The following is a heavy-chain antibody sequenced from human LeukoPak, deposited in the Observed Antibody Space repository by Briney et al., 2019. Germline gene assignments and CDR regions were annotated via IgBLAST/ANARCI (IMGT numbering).Heavy chain of an antibody. J-gene: IGHJ3*02. CDR3: ARDSHKFDSSGYYPDAFDI. V-gene: IGHV3-48*04. Sequence: GGSLRLSCAASGFTFSNYWMSWVRQAPGKGLEWVSYISSSGSSIYYADRVKGRFTISRDNAKKSLYLQMHSLRAEDTAVYYCARDSHKFDSSGYYPDAFDIWGQGTMVTVSS. CDR1: GFTFSNYW. CDR2: ISSSGSSI. D-gene: IGHD3-22*01.